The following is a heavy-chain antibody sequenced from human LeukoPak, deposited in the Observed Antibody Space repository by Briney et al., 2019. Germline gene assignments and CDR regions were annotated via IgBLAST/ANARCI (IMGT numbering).Heavy chain of an antibody. J-gene: IGHJ4*02. D-gene: IGHD3-10*01. CDR1: GFTFSNSD. CDR3: ATDLTLQLSFLFPAPSSIDS. Sequence: GRSLRLSCAASGFTFSNSDMHWVRQAPGKGLEWVAVISYDGRNKYSADSVKGRFTISRDNSKNTLYPQMNSLRAEDTAVYFCATDLTLQLSFLFPAPSSIDSWGPGTLVTAPS. CDR2: ISYDGRNK. V-gene: IGHV3-30*03.